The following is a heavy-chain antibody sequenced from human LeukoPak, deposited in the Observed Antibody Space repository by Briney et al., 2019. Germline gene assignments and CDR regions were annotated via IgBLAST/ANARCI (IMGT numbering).Heavy chain of an antibody. CDR1: GYTFTGYY. D-gene: IGHD2-2*01. Sequence: ASVKVSCKASGYTFTGYYMHWVRQAPGQGLEWMGWINPNSGGTNYAQKFQGRVTMTRDTSISTAYMELSSLRSEDTAVYYCARAYIDCSSTSCFSRRYYYYYMDVWGKGTTVTVSS. CDR2: INPNSGGT. CDR3: ARAYIDCSSTSCFSRRYYYYYMDV. V-gene: IGHV1-2*02. J-gene: IGHJ6*03.